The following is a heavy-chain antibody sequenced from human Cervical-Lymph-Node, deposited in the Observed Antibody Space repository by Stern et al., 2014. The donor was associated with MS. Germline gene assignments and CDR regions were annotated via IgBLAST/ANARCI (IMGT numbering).Heavy chain of an antibody. D-gene: IGHD3-16*01. V-gene: IGHV1-69*13. Sequence: VQLVQSGVEVRKPGSSVKVSCKASGGTFINYAFSWVRQAPRQGLEWMGGIDPIFGTANYSPKFQGRLTITADEATSTAYMELSSLRAEDTAMYYCARHREHVYCYYYDMDVWGQGTTVTVSS. CDR1: GGTFINYA. CDR2: IDPIFGTA. J-gene: IGHJ6*02. CDR3: ARHREHVYCYYYDMDV.